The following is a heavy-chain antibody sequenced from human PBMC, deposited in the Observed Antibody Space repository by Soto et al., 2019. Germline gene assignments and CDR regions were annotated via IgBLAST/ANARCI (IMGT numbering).Heavy chain of an antibody. J-gene: IGHJ4*02. CDR2: IWYDGSNK. D-gene: IGHD6-19*01. CDR3: AREYPLGSGWYAPYWDY. V-gene: IGHV3-33*01. Sequence: GESLKISCAASGFTFSSYGMHWVRQAPGKGLEWVAVIWYDGSNKYYADSVKGRFTISRDNSKNTLYLQMNSLRAEDTAVYYCAREYPLGSGWYAPYWDYWGQGTLVTVSS. CDR1: GFTFSSYG.